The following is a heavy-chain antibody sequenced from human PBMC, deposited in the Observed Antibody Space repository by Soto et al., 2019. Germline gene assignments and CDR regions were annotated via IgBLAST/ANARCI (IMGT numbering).Heavy chain of an antibody. Sequence: QVQLVQSGAEVKKPGASVKVSCKASGYTFTSYDINWVRQATVQGLEWMGWMNPNSDNTGYAQKFQGRVTMTRNTSLSTAYMELSSLRSEDTAVYYCASAREYDAFDIWGQGTMVTVSS. CDR3: ASAREYDAFDI. CDR1: GYTFTSYD. CDR2: MNPNSDNT. V-gene: IGHV1-8*01. J-gene: IGHJ3*02.